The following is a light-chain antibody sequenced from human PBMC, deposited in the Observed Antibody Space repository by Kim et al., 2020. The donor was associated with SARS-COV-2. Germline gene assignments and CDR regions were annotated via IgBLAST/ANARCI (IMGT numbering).Light chain of an antibody. V-gene: IGLV1-44*01. CDR3: ASWDTSVKGWV. J-gene: IGLJ3*02. Sequence: QSVLTQPPSASGPPGQRVIVSCSGSRSNIGINAVNWYQHVPGTAPRLLLYDDNRRPSGVPDRVSGSRSGTSASLAIGGLQSEDEADYYCASWDTSVKGWVFGGGTQLTVL. CDR2: DDN. CDR1: RSNIGINA.